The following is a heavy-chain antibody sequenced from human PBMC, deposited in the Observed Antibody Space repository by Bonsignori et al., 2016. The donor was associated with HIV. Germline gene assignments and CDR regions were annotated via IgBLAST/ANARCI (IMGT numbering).Heavy chain of an antibody. V-gene: IGHV3-7*03. J-gene: IGHJ3*02. D-gene: IGHD6-13*01. CDR1: GFTFSSYW. CDR2: IKQDGSEK. CDR3: ARDYARIAAAGTDAFDI. Sequence: GESLKISCAASGFTFSSYWMSWVRQAPGKGLEWVANIKQDGSEKYYVDSVKGRFTISRDNAKNSLYLQMNSLRAEDTAVYYCARDYARIAAAGTDAFDIWGQGTMVTVSS.